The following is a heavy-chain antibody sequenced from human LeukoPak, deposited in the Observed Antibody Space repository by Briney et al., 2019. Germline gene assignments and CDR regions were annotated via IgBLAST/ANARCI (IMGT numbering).Heavy chain of an antibody. CDR2: IIPIFGTA. V-gene: IGHV1-69*13. CDR1: GGTFSSYA. CDR3: ARAISEWEPLDY. D-gene: IGHD1-26*01. Sequence: ASVKVSCKASGGTFSSYAISWVRQAPGQGLEWMGGIIPIFGTANYAQKFQGRVTITADESTSTAYMELSSLRSEDTAVYYCARAISEWEPLDYWGQGTLVTVSS. J-gene: IGHJ4*02.